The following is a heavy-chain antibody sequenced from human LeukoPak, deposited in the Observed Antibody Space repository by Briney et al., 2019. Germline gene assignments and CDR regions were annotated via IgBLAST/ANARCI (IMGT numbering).Heavy chain of an antibody. CDR2: ISSSSSTI. Sequence: PGGSLRLSCAASGFTFSSYWMSWVRQAPGKGLEWVSYISSSSSTIYYADSVKGRFTVSRDNAKNSLYLQMNSLGAEDTAVYYCARDHHRRLYDSQARDTFDIWGQGTMVTVSS. CDR3: ARDHHRRLYDSQARDTFDI. CDR1: GFTFSSYW. V-gene: IGHV3-48*01. J-gene: IGHJ3*02. D-gene: IGHD3-22*01.